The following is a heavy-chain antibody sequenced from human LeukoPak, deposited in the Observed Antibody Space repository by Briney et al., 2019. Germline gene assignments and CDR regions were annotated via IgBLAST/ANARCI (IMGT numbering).Heavy chain of an antibody. D-gene: IGHD3-3*01. CDR1: GFTFSSYA. J-gene: IGHJ3*02. CDR3: AKDIITIFGVATSIWDAFDI. CDR2: ISGSGGST. V-gene: IGHV3-23*01. Sequence: PGGSLRLSCAASGFTFSSYAMSWVRQAPGKGLEWVSDISGSGGSTYYSDSVKGRFTISRDNSKNTLYLQMNSLRAEDTAVYYCAKDIITIFGVATSIWDAFDIWGQGTMVTVSS.